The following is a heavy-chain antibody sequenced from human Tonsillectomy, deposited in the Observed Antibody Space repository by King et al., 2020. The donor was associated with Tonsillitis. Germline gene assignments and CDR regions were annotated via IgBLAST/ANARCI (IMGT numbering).Heavy chain of an antibody. CDR2: INPNSGGT. Sequence: VQLVESGAEVKKPGASVKVSCKASGYSFTAYYMHWVRQAPGQGLEWMGRINPNSGGTNYAQRFQDRVTMTRDTSISTAYMELSRLRSDDTAVYYCARGHYYVSGSFDYWGQGTLVPVSS. D-gene: IGHD3-10*01. CDR3: ARGHYYVSGSFDY. J-gene: IGHJ4*02. V-gene: IGHV1-2*06. CDR1: GYSFTAYY.